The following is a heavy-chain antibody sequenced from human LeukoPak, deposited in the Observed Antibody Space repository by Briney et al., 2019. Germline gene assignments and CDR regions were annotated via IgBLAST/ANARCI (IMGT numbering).Heavy chain of an antibody. CDR2: ISSSGSTI. V-gene: IGHV3-48*03. CDR3: AKDHGYYDSSGYYVDY. J-gene: IGHJ4*02. D-gene: IGHD3-22*01. CDR1: GFTFSSYE. Sequence: GGSLRLSCAASGFTFSSYEMNWVRQAPGKGLEWVSYISSSGSTIYYADSVKGRFTISRDNSKNTLYLQMNSLRAEDTAVYYCAKDHGYYDSSGYYVDYWGQGTLVTVSS.